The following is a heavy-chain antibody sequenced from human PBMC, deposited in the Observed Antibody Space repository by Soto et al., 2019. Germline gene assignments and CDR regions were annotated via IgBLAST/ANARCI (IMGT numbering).Heavy chain of an antibody. Sequence: QVQLVESGGGVVQPGRSLRLSCAASGFTFSSYGMHWVRQAPGKGLEWVAVIWYDGSNKYYADSVKGRFTISRDNSKNTLYLQMNSLIAEDTAVYYCARDKGETYYYYYGMDVWGQGTTVTVSS. CDR3: ARDKGETYYYYYGMDV. V-gene: IGHV3-33*01. CDR1: GFTFSSYG. CDR2: IWYDGSNK. D-gene: IGHD2-21*01. J-gene: IGHJ6*02.